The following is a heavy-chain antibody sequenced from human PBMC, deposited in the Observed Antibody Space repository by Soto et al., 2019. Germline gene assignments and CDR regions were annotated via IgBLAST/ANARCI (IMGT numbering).Heavy chain of an antibody. V-gene: IGHV3-48*02. Sequence: PGGSLRLSCAASGFTFSSYSMNWVRQAPGKGLEWVSYISSSSSTIYYADSVKGRFTISRDNAKNSLYLQMNSLRDEDTAVYYCASHWEDDFWSVDHTLSSAFDIWGQGTMVTVSS. CDR3: ASHWEDDFWSVDHTLSSAFDI. CDR2: ISSSSSTI. D-gene: IGHD3-3*01. CDR1: GFTFSSYS. J-gene: IGHJ3*02.